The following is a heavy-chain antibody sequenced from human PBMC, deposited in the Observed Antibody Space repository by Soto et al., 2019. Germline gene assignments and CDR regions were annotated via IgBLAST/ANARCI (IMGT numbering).Heavy chain of an antibody. J-gene: IGHJ6*02. CDR2: ISSSGSTI. V-gene: IGHV3-48*03. Sequence: GGSLRLSCAASGFTFSSYEMNWVRQAPGKGLEWVSYISSSGSTIYYADSVKGRFTISRDNAKNSLYLQMNSLRAEDTAVYYCARLAVADDALVYYYGMDVWGQGTTVTVSS. D-gene: IGHD6-19*01. CDR1: GFTFSSYE. CDR3: ARLAVADDALVYYYGMDV.